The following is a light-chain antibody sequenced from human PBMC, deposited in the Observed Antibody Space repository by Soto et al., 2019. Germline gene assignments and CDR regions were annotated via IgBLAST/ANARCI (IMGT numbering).Light chain of an antibody. CDR2: EVS. Sequence: QPVLTQPASVSGSPGQSISISCTGTSSDVGAYNFVSWYQQHPGKAPKLMIYEVSNRPSGVSNRFSGSKSGNTASLTISGLQAEVEADYYCSSYTSSSTLVFGSGTKLTVL. CDR1: SSDVGAYNF. V-gene: IGLV2-14*01. CDR3: SSYTSSSTLV. J-gene: IGLJ1*01.